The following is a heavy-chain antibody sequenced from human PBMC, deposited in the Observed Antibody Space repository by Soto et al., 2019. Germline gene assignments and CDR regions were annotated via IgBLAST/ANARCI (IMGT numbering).Heavy chain of an antibody. CDR3: ATEPYFYDSSGVDV. CDR1: GFTLRTAW. J-gene: IGHJ6*02. Sequence: EVQLVESGGGLVKPGGSLRLACAASGFTLRTAWMNWVRQAPGKGLEWVGRIKRESDGGTTDYGVSVRGRFTISRDESQNTLYLQMNSLGTEGTAVYYCATEPYFYDSSGVDVWGQGTTVTVSS. V-gene: IGHV3-15*07. CDR2: IKRESDGGTT.